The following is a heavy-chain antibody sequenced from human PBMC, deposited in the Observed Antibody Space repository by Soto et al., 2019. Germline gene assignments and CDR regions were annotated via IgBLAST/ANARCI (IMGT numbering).Heavy chain of an antibody. CDR1: GYTFTGYY. Sequence: ASVKVSCKASGYTFTGYYMHWVRQAPGQGLEWMGWINPNSGGTNYAQKFQGWVTMTRDTSISTACMELSRLRSDDTAVYYCAMDHSSGWYDAFDIWGQGTMVTVSS. CDR2: INPNSGGT. J-gene: IGHJ3*02. D-gene: IGHD6-19*01. CDR3: AMDHSSGWYDAFDI. V-gene: IGHV1-2*04.